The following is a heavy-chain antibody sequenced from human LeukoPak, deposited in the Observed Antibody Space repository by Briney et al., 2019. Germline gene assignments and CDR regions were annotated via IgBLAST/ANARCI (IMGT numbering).Heavy chain of an antibody. V-gene: IGHV4-4*07. J-gene: IGHJ4*02. CDR1: GASISSYY. D-gene: IGHD2-2*01. Sequence: SETLSLICTVSGASISSYYWSWVRQPAGKGLEWIGRIYPSGSTNYNPSLKSRVTMSVATSKNQFSLKLSSVTVADTAVYYCARDRNLVVVPAVANFDYWGQGTLVTVSS. CDR3: ARDRNLVVVPAVANFDY. CDR2: IYPSGST.